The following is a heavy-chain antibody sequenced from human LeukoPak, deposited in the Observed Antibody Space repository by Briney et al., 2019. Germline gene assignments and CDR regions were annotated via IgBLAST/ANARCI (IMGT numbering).Heavy chain of an antibody. CDR1: GFIFRSYA. CDR2: ISYDGSDK. V-gene: IGHV3-30*04. CDR3: ARPYSSGWYGDFDY. Sequence: GGSLRLSCAASGFIFRSYAMHWVRQAPGKGLEWVAVISYDGSDKYYADSVKGRFTISRDNSKNTLYLQMNSLRVEDAAVYYCARPYSSGWYGDFDYWGQGTLVTVSS. D-gene: IGHD6-19*01. J-gene: IGHJ4*02.